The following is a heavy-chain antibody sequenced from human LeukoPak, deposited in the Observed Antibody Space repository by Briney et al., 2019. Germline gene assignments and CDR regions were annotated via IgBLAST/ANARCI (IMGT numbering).Heavy chain of an antibody. Sequence: PGGSLRLSCAASGFTFSSYGMHWVRQAPGKGLEWVAVISYDGSNKYYADSVKGRFTISRDNSKNTLYLQMNSLRAEDTAVYYCAARESVLVAPYYFDYWGQGTLVTVSS. CDR1: GFTFSSYG. CDR2: ISYDGSNK. V-gene: IGHV3-30*03. D-gene: IGHD5-12*01. J-gene: IGHJ4*02. CDR3: AARESVLVAPYYFDY.